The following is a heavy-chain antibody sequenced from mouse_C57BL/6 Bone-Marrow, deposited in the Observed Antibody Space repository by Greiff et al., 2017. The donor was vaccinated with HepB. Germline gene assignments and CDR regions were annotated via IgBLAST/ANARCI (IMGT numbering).Heavy chain of an antibody. J-gene: IGHJ2*01. CDR2: IYPRSGNT. CDR3: ARDSLLRVFDY. D-gene: IGHD1-2*01. Sequence: QVQLQQSGAELARPGASVKLSCKASGYTFTSYGISWVKQSTGQGLEWIGEIYPRSGNTYYNEKFKGKATLTADKSSSTAYMELRSLTSEDSAVYFCARDSLLRVFDYWGQGTTLTVSS. CDR1: GYTFTSYG. V-gene: IGHV1-81*01.